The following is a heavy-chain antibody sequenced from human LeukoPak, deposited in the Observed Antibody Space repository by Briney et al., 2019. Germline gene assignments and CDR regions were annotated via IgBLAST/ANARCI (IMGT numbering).Heavy chain of an antibody. CDR3: ARDLAFYCYDSSGYFGAFDI. Sequence: GGSLRLSCAASGFTFSSYWMHWVRQAPGKGLVWVSRINTDGSSTSYADSVKGRFTISRDDSTVYLQMNSLRAEDTAVYYCARDLAFYCYDSSGYFGAFDIWGQGTMVTVSS. CDR1: GFTFSSYW. J-gene: IGHJ3*02. D-gene: IGHD3-22*01. CDR2: INTDGSST. V-gene: IGHV3-74*01.